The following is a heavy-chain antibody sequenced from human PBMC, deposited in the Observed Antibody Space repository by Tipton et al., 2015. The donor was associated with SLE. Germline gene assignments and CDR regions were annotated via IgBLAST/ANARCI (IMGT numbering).Heavy chain of an antibody. V-gene: IGHV3-33*01. CDR2: IWYDGSNK. D-gene: IGHD3-22*01. CDR1: GFTFSSYG. CDR3: ARGGDTYFYDGSGYRSDFDV. J-gene: IGHJ3*01. Sequence: QLVQSGGGVVQPGRSLRLSCAASGFTFSSYGMHWVRQAPGKGLEWVAVIWYDGSNKYYADSVKGRVTILVDTSKNQFSLNLRSVTPADTAMYYCARGGDTYFYDGSGYRSDFDVWGPGTMVTVSS.